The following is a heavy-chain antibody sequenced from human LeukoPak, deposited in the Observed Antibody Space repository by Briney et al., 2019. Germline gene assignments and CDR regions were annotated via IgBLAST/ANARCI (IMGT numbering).Heavy chain of an antibody. CDR2: FYYTGST. Sequence: SETLSLTCTVSGASISPYYWSWIRQPPGKGLEWIGYFYYTGSTDYNPSLKSRVTISLDTSKNQFSLRLCSVTAADTALYYCVRGGNWFDPWGQGTLVTVSS. V-gene: IGHV4-59*01. J-gene: IGHJ5*02. CDR3: VRGGNWFDP. D-gene: IGHD1-26*01. CDR1: GASISPYY.